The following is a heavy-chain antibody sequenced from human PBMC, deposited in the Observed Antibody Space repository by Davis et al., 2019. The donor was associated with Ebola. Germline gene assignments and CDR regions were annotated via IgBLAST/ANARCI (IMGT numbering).Heavy chain of an antibody. V-gene: IGHV1-18*01. CDR1: GYTFTAYA. Sequence: AASVKVSCKASGYTFTAYAMNWVRQAPGQGLEWMGWISAYNGNTNYAQKLQGRVTMTTDTSTSTAYMELRSLRSEDTAVYYCARRATVTNYDRAEYFQHWGQGTLVTVSS. D-gene: IGHD4-17*01. J-gene: IGHJ1*01. CDR3: ARRATVTNYDRAEYFQH. CDR2: ISAYNGNT.